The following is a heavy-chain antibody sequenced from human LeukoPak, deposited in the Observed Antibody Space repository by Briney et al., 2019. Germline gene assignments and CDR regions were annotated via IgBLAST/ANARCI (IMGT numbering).Heavy chain of an antibody. CDR3: ASDGAYQPPRY. D-gene: IGHD2-2*01. V-gene: IGHV3-30-3*01. J-gene: IGHJ4*02. Sequence: GRSLRLSCAASGFTFSSYAMHWVRQAPGKGLEWVAVISYDGSNKYYADSVKGRFTISRDNSKNTLYLQMNSLRAEDTAVYYCASDGAYQPPRYWGQGTLVTVSS. CDR2: ISYDGSNK. CDR1: GFTFSSYA.